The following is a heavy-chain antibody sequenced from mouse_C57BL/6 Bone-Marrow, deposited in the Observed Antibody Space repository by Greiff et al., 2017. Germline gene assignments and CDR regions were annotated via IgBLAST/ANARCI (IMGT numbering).Heavy chain of an antibody. V-gene: IGHV3-6*01. J-gene: IGHJ4*01. CDR2: ISYDGSN. CDR1: GYSITSGYY. D-gene: IGHD1-1*01. Sequence: EVKLQESGPGIVKPSQSLSLTCSVTGYSITSGYYWNWIRQFPGNKLEWMGYISYDGSNNYNPSLKNRISITRDTSKNQFFLKLNSVTTEDTATYYCARDYGSSDYAMDYWGQGTSVTVSS. CDR3: ARDYGSSDYAMDY.